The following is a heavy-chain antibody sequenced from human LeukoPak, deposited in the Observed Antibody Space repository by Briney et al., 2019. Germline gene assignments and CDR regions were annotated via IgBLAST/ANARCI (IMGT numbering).Heavy chain of an antibody. V-gene: IGHV4-59*01. CDR2: IYYSGST. CDR1: GGSISSYY. J-gene: IGHJ4*02. Sequence: KPSETLSLTCTVSGGSISSYYWSWIRQPPGKGLEWIRYIYYSGSTNYNPSLKSRVTISVDTSKYQFSLKLSSVTAADTSVYYCAGSSPRTTVTDYWGQGTLVTVSS. CDR3: AGSSPRTTVTDY. D-gene: IGHD4-17*01.